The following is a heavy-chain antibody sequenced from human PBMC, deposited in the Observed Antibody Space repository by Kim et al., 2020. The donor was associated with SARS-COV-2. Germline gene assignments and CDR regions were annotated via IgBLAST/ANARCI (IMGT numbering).Heavy chain of an antibody. D-gene: IGHD7-27*01. V-gene: IGHV1-8*01. CDR1: GDTFTNYD. CDR2: MNPNSGNT. CDR3: TRRRTGVPFDY. J-gene: IGHJ4*02. Sequence: ASVKVSCQASGDTFTNYDINWVRQATGQGLEWMGWMNPNSGNTGYAQKFQDRVAMTRNTSISTAYMELNSLKFEDTAVYYCTRRRTGVPFDYWGQRTLVTVSS.